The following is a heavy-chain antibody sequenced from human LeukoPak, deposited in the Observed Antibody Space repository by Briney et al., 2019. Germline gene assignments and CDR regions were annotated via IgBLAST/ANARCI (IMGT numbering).Heavy chain of an antibody. V-gene: IGHV3-74*01. CDR3: ARDRGSDYGGNFGAFDI. CDR2: INIDGSDI. Sequence: PGGSLRLSCAASGFTLSRYWMNWVRQVPGKGLLWVSRINIDGSDITYADSVKGRFTTSRDNAKNLLYLQMNSLRADDTAVYYCARDRGSDYGGNFGAFDIWGQGTMVTVSS. D-gene: IGHD4-17*01. J-gene: IGHJ3*02. CDR1: GFTLSRYW.